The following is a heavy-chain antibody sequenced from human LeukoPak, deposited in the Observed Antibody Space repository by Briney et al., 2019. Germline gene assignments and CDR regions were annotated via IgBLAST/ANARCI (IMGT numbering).Heavy chain of an antibody. CDR3: ARDGYGSHGGCY. D-gene: IGHD5-18*01. Sequence: ASVTVSCKASGYSFTSYGISWVRQAPGQGLEWMGWISAYNGNTNYAQKLQGRVTMTTDTSKSTAYMELRSLRSDDSAVDYCARDGYGSHGGCYWGQGTLVTVSS. V-gene: IGHV1-18*01. CDR2: ISAYNGNT. CDR1: GYSFTSYG. J-gene: IGHJ4*02.